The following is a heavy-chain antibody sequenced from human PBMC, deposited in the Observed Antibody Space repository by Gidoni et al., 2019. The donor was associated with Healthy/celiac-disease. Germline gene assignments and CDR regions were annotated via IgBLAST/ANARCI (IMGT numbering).Heavy chain of an antibody. CDR1: GGSISSSSYY. V-gene: IGHV4-39*01. CDR3: ARHPEDSGNWFDP. Sequence: PGLVKPSETLSLTCTVSGGSISSSSYYWGWIRQPPGKGLEWIGSIYYSGSTYYNPSLKSRVTISVDTSKNQFSLKLSSVTAADTAVYYCARHPEDSGNWFDPWGQGTLVTVSS. D-gene: IGHD3-10*01. J-gene: IGHJ5*02. CDR2: IYYSGST.